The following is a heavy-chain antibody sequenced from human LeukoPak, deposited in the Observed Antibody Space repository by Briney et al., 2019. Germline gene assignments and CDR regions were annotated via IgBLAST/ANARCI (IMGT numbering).Heavy chain of an antibody. Sequence: SVKVSCKASGGTFSSYAISWVRQAPGQGLEWMGGIIPIFGTANYAQKFQGRVTITTDESTSTAYMELSSLRSEDTAVYYCASDSANYYDSSGYYHPWISWGQGTLVTVSS. V-gene: IGHV1-69*05. D-gene: IGHD3-22*01. CDR3: ASDSANYYDSSGYYHPWIS. J-gene: IGHJ4*02. CDR2: IIPIFGTA. CDR1: GGTFSSYA.